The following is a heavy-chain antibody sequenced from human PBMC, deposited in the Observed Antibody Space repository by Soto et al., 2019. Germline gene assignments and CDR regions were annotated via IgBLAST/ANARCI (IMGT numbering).Heavy chain of an antibody. CDR1: GGSISSYY. J-gene: IGHJ4*02. CDR2: IYYSGST. Sequence: LSLTCTVSGGSISSYYWSWIRQPPGKGLEWIGYIYYSGSTNYNPSLKSRVTISVDTSKNQFSLKLSSVTAADTAVYYCARGRRRDYFDYWGQGTLVTVSS. CDR3: ARGRRRDYFDY. V-gene: IGHV4-59*01.